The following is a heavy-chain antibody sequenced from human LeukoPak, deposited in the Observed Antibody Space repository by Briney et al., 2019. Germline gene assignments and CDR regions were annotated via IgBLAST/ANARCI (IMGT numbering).Heavy chain of an antibody. CDR3: ARAKYYDILTGYYGGSNWFDP. J-gene: IGHJ5*02. CDR1: GGSISSSSYY. D-gene: IGHD3-9*01. V-gene: IGHV4-39*01. CDR2: IYYSGST. Sequence: SETLSLTCTVSGGSISSSSYYWGWIRQPPGKGLEWIGSIYYSGSTYYNPSLKSRVTISVDTSKNQFSLKLSSVTAADTAVYYCARAKYYDILTGYYGGSNWFDPWGQGTLATVSS.